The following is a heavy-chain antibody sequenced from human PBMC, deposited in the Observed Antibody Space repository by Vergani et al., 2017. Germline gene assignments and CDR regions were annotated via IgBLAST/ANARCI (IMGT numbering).Heavy chain of an antibody. CDR1: GDSISSGVYY. V-gene: IGHV4-31*03. D-gene: IGHD2-21*01. Sequence: QVQLQESGPGLVKPSQTLSLTCSVSGDSISSGVYYWNWIRQHPGKGLEWIGYIYATGSTHHNPSLRRRINMSVDTSKNQFSLKRHSVTAADTAMYYCAGMGGCDEGDAFRIGYFDSWGPGILVTVSS. J-gene: IGHJ4*02. CDR3: AGMGGCDEGDAFRIGYFDS. CDR2: IYATGST.